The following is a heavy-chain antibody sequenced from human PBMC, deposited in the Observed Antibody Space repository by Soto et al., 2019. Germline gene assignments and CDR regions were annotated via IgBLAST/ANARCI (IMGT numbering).Heavy chain of an antibody. J-gene: IGHJ6*02. CDR2: ISWNGSRT. Sequence: EGSLRLSCASSGFTFNNLAMNWVRQAPGKGLEWVSAISWNGSRTHYADSVKGRFIISRDNSRNVLYQQMNSLRPEDMAVYHCVRHCIKVMTLADFYYLDVWGQGTMVTVSS. CDR1: GFTFNNLA. CDR3: VRHCIKVMTLADFYYLDV. V-gene: IGHV3-35*01. D-gene: IGHD2-8*01.